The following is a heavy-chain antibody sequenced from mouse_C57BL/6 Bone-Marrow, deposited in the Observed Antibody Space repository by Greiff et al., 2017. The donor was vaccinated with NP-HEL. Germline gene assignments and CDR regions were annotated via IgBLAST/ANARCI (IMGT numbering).Heavy chain of an antibody. CDR1: GYTFTSYG. D-gene: IGHD3-2*02. V-gene: IGHV1-81*01. Sequence: QVQLQQSGAELARPGASVKLSCKASGYTFTSYGISWVKQRTGQGLEWIGEIYPRSGNTYYNEKFKGKATLTADKSSSTAYMELRSLTSEDSAVYFCARSGLPEVYFDYWGQGTTLTVSS. CDR2: IYPRSGNT. J-gene: IGHJ2*01. CDR3: ARSGLPEVYFDY.